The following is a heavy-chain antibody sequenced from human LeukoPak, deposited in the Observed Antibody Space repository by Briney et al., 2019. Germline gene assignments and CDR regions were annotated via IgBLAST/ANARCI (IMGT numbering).Heavy chain of an antibody. Sequence: GASVKVSCKASGYSFSSHYLRWVRQAPGQGPEWMEVISPSGGSTTYAQKFQGRITVTRDMSTNTVYIDLTSLRSEDTAVYYCARDQVTPGTTTFDYWGQGTLVTVSS. CDR1: GYSFSSHY. CDR3: ARDQVTPGTTTFDY. CDR2: ISPSGGST. V-gene: IGHV1-46*01. D-gene: IGHD4-17*01. J-gene: IGHJ4*02.